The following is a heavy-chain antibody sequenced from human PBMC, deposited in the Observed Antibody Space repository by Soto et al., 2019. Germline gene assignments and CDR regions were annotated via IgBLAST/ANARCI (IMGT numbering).Heavy chain of an antibody. D-gene: IGHD3-16*01. CDR3: ARDWGPHYMDV. V-gene: IGHV1-18*01. CDR1: GYAFSSYA. CDR2: ISAYDGST. J-gene: IGHJ6*03. Sequence: ASVKVSCKASGYAFSSYAINWVRQAPGQGLEWMGWISAYDGSTNYAQKLQGRVTMTTDTSTTTAYMELRSLRFDDTAVYYCARDWGPHYMDVWGKGTTVTVSS.